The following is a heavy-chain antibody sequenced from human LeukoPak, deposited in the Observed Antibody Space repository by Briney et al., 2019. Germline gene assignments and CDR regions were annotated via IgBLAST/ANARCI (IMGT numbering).Heavy chain of an antibody. CDR1: GYTFTSYG. V-gene: IGHV1-18*01. D-gene: IGHD2-2*01. CDR3: ALSEGPAAILNFDY. J-gene: IGHJ4*02. CDR2: ISAYNGNT. Sequence: ASVKVSCKASGYTFTSYGISWVRQAPGQGLEWMGWISAYNGNTNYAQKLQGRVTMTTGTSTSTAYMELRSLRSDDTAVYYCALSEGPAAILNFDYWGQGTLVTVSS.